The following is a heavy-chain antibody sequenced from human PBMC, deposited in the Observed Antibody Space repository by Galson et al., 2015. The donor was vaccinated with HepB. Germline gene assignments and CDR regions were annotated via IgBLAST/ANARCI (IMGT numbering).Heavy chain of an antibody. Sequence: SCKASGGTFSSYAISWVRQAPGQGLEWMGGIIPIFGTANYAQKFQGRVTITADESTSTAYMELSSLRSEDTAVYYCASGYYGSAKPRAVWFDPWGQGTLVTVSS. D-gene: IGHD3-10*01. CDR2: IIPIFGTA. CDR3: ASGYYGSAKPRAVWFDP. V-gene: IGHV1-69*01. J-gene: IGHJ5*02. CDR1: GGTFSSYA.